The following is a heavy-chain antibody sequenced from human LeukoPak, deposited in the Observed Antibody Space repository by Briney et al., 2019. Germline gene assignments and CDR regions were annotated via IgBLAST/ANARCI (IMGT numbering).Heavy chain of an antibody. Sequence: GGSLRLSCAASGFTFSSYSMNWVRQAPGKGLEWVSYISGSSSTIYYADSVRGRFTISRDNAKNSLYLQMNSLRAEDTAVYYCARHYYDSSGSGHFQHWGQGTLVTVSS. CDR3: ARHYYDSSGSGHFQH. J-gene: IGHJ1*01. V-gene: IGHV3-48*01. CDR1: GFTFSSYS. CDR2: ISGSSSTI. D-gene: IGHD3-22*01.